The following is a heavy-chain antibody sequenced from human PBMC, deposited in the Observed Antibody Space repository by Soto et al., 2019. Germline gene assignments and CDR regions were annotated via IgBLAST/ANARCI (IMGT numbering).Heavy chain of an antibody. CDR2: ISATGGST. CDR1: GFTFSSYA. CDR3: EKGGYCTSISCPRWFDP. Sequence: PGGSLRLSCAASGFTFSSYAMSWVRQAPGKGLEWVSGISATGGSTYYADSVKGRFTISRDNSRNTLYLQMNSLRAEETALYYCEKGGYCTSISCPRWFDPWGQGTLVTAPQ. J-gene: IGHJ5*02. V-gene: IGHV3-23*01. D-gene: IGHD2-2*01.